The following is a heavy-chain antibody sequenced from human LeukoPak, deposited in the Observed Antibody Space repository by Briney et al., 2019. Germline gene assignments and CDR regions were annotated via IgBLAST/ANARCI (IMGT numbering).Heavy chain of an antibody. Sequence: SETLSLTCTVSGYSISSGYCWGWIRQPPGKGLEWIGSIYHSGSTYYNPSLKSRVTISVDTSKNQFSLKLSSVTAADTAVYYCARGPPFFGIATRFDYWGQGTLVTVSS. D-gene: IGHD6-13*01. CDR3: ARGPPFFGIATRFDY. CDR2: IYHSGST. CDR1: GYSISSGYC. V-gene: IGHV4-38-2*02. J-gene: IGHJ4*02.